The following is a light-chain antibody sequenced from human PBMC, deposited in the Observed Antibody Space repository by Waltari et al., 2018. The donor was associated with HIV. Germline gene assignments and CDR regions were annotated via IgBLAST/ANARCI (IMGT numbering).Light chain of an antibody. CDR2: EVS. V-gene: IGLV2-8*01. J-gene: IGLJ2*01. CDR3: SSYAGSNNFGV. Sequence: QSALTQPPSASGSPGQSVTLSCTGTSRYVGGYNYVSWYQQHPGKAPKLMIYEVSKRPSGVPDRFSGSKSGNTASLTVSGLQAEDEADYYCSSYAGSNNFGVFGGGTKLTVL. CDR1: SRYVGGYNY.